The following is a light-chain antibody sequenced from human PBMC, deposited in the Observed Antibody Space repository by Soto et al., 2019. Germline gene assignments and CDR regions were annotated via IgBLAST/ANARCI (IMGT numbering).Light chain of an antibody. CDR1: QSVSSSY. Sequence: EIVLTQSPGTLSLSPGERTTLSCRASQSVSSSYLAWYQKKPGQAPRLVIYGASTRTTGIPARFNGSGSGTEFTLTIGSLQSEDFAVYYCQQYNSWPSFGQGTRLEIK. J-gene: IGKJ5*01. CDR3: QQYNSWPS. V-gene: IGKV3-15*01. CDR2: GAS.